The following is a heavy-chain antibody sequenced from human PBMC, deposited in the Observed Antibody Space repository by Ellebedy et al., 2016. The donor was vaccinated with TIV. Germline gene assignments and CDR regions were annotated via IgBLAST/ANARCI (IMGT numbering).Heavy chain of an antibody. V-gene: IGHV1-69*04. Sequence: SVKVSXXASGGTFSSYAISWVRQAPGQGLEWMGRIIPILGIANYAQKFQGRVTITADESTSTAYMELSSLRSEDTAVYYCASGRLYYDFWTLYMDVWGKGTTVTVSS. CDR2: IIPILGIA. CDR1: GGTFSSYA. D-gene: IGHD3-3*01. CDR3: ASGRLYYDFWTLYMDV. J-gene: IGHJ6*03.